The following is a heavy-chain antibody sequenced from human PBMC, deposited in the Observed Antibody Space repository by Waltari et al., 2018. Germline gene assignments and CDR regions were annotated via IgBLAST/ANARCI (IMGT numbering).Heavy chain of an antibody. CDR1: GYSISSGYY. CDR2: IYHSGST. J-gene: IGHJ4*02. Sequence: QVQLQESGPGLVKPSETLSLTCAVSGYSISSGYYWGWLRQPPGKGLEWIGSIYHSGSTYYNPSLKGRVTISVDTSKNRFSLKLSSVTAADTAVYYCARVINTRPGNSHFDYWGQGTLVTVSS. D-gene: IGHD2-2*01. CDR3: ARVINTRPGNSHFDY. V-gene: IGHV4-38-2*01.